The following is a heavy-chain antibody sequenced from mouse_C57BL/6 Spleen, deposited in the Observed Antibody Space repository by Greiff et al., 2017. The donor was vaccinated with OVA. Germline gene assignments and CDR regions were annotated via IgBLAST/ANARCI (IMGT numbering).Heavy chain of an antibody. Sequence: VQLQQSGAELARPGASVKLSCKASGYTFTSYGISWVKQRTGQGLEWIGEIYPRSGNTYYNEKFKGKATLTADKSSSTAYMELRSLTSEDYAVYFCARCGYYVYYAMDYWGQGTSVTVSS. CDR1: GYTFTSYG. CDR2: IYPRSGNT. J-gene: IGHJ4*01. CDR3: ARCGYYVYYAMDY. V-gene: IGHV1-81*01. D-gene: IGHD2-3*01.